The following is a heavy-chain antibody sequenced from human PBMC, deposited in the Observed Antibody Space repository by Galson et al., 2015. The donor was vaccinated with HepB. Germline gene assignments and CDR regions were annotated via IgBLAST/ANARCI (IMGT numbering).Heavy chain of an antibody. V-gene: IGHV3-74*01. Sequence: SLRLSCAASGFTVSSNYMSWVRQAPGKGLEWVSRINSDGSSTNYADSVKGRFTISRDNAKNTLYLQMNSLRAEDTAVYYCARDTLLWWGSGQTWYFDLWGRGTLVTVSS. CDR2: INSDGSST. CDR3: ARDTLLWWGSGQTWYFDL. D-gene: IGHD2-21*01. CDR1: GFTVSSNY. J-gene: IGHJ2*01.